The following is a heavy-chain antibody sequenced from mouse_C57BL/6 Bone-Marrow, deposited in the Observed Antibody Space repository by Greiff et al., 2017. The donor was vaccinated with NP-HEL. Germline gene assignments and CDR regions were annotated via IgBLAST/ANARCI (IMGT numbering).Heavy chain of an antibody. CDR1: GYSITSGYD. CDR3: ARGTYYYAMDY. J-gene: IGHJ4*01. CDR2: IRYSGST. V-gene: IGHV3-1*01. Sequence: DVKLVESGPGMVKPSQSLSLTCTVTGYSITSGYDWHWIRHFPGNKLEWMGYIRYSGSTNYNPSLKSRISITHDPSKNHFFLKLNSVTTEDTATYYCARGTYYYAMDYWGQGTSVTVSS. D-gene: IGHD5-1*01.